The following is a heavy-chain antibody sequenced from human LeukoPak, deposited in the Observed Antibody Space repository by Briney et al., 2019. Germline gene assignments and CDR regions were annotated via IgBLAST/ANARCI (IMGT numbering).Heavy chain of an antibody. V-gene: IGHV4-31*03. Sequence: SETLSLTCTVSGGSISSGGYYWSWIRQHPGKGLEWTGYIYYSGSTYYNPSLKSRVTISVDTSKNQFSLKLSSVTGPDTAVYYCASKRGKYSSFGDSGQGTLVTVSS. J-gene: IGHJ4*02. CDR1: GGSISSGGYY. CDR3: ASKRGKYSSFGD. D-gene: IGHD6-6*01. CDR2: IYYSGST.